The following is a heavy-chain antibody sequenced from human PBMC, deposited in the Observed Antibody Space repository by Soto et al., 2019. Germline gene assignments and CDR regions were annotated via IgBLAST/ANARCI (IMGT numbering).Heavy chain of an antibody. J-gene: IGHJ4*02. D-gene: IGHD5-18*01. V-gene: IGHV4-34*01. CDR3: AKDREPGSLAIRYGFLY. CDR1: GGSFSGYY. Sequence: TSETLSLTCAVYGGSFSGYYWSWIRQPPGKGLEWIGEINHSGSTNYNPSLKSRVTISVDTSKNQFSLKLSSVTAADTAVYYCAKDREPGSLAIRYGFLYWGQGTLVTVSS. CDR2: INHSGST.